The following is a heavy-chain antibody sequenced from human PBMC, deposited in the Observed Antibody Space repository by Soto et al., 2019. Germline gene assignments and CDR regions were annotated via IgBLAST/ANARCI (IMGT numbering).Heavy chain of an antibody. V-gene: IGHV4-4*07. D-gene: IGHD2-2*01. CDR1: GGSISSYY. CDR2: IYTSGST. CDR3: ARDETVVVPAAIGYYYYYGMDV. J-gene: IGHJ6*02. Sequence: SETLSLTCTVSGGSISSYYWSWIRQPAGKGLEWIGRIYTSGSTNYNPSLKSQVTMSVDTSKNQFTLKLSSVTAADTAVYYCARDETVVVPAAIGYYYYYGMDVWGQGTTVTVS.